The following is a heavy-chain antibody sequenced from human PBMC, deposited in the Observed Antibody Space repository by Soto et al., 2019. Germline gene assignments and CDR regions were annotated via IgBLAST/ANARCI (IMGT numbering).Heavy chain of an antibody. D-gene: IGHD3-3*01. V-gene: IGHV3-23*01. Sequence: EVQLLESGGGLVQTGGSLRLSCAASGFTFNNYAMSWVRQAPGKGLEWVSLISGSGATTAYADSVRGRFTISRDNSRNTVYLHMSSLRAADTDVYYCAKGATVFGEVINWGQGTLVTVSS. CDR3: AKGATVFGEVIN. CDR2: ISGSGATT. CDR1: GFTFNNYA. J-gene: IGHJ4*02.